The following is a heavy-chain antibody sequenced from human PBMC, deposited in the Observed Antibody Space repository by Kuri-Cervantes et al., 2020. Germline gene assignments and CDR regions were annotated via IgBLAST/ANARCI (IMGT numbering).Heavy chain of an antibody. Sequence: ETLSLTRAASGFTFRNYWMSWVRQAPGKGLEWVANIKQDGSEKYYVDSVKGRFTISRDNAKNSLYLQMNSLRAEDTAVYYCARDHHYYGSGSYYKGFDYWGQGTLVTVSS. CDR1: GFTFRNYW. J-gene: IGHJ4*02. D-gene: IGHD3-10*01. V-gene: IGHV3-7*01. CDR2: IKQDGSEK. CDR3: ARDHHYYGSGSYYKGFDY.